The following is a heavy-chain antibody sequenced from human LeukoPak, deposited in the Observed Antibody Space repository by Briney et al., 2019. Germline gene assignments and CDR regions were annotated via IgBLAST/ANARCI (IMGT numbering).Heavy chain of an antibody. D-gene: IGHD3-10*01. J-gene: IGHJ6*04. CDR1: GGSFSGYY. CDR3: ARAGVTMVRGRDGMDV. CDR2: INHSGST. Sequence: SETLSLTCAVYGGSFSGYYWSWIRQPPGKGLDWIGEINHSGSTNYNPSLKSRVTISVDTSKNPFSLKLSSVTAADTAVYYCARAGVTMVRGRDGMDVWGKGTTVTVSS. V-gene: IGHV4-34*01.